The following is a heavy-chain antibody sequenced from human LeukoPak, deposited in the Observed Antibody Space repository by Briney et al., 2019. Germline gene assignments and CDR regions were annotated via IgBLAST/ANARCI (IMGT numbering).Heavy chain of an antibody. V-gene: IGHV4-59*11. CDR1: VGSISSHY. CDR2: IYYSGST. CDR3: ARDGYDAFDI. D-gene: IGHD5-18*01. Sequence: PSETLSLTCTVSVGSISSHYWSWIRQPPGKGLEWIGYIYYSGSTNYNPSLKGRVTISVDTSKNQFSLKLSSVTAADTAVYYCARDGYDAFDIWGQGTMVTVSS. J-gene: IGHJ3*02.